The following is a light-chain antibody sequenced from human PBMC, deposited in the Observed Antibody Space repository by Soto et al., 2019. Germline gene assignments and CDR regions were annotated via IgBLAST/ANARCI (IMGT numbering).Light chain of an antibody. CDR2: GAS. J-gene: IGKJ1*01. CDR1: QSVGSN. CDR3: QQYNNWPRT. V-gene: IGKV3-15*01. Sequence: EIVMTQSPATLSVSPGXRXXXXXXASQSVGSNLAWYQQKPGQAPRLLIYGASTRATGIPARFSGSGSGTEFTLTISSLQSEDFAVYYCQQYNNWPRTFGQGTKVDNK.